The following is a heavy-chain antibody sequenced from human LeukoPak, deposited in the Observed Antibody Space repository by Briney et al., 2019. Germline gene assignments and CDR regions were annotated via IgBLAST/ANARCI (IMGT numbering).Heavy chain of an antibody. V-gene: IGHV3-21*01. D-gene: IGHD3-10*01. CDR3: ARDPVNVQWFGEFNDY. CDR2: ISSSSSYI. Sequence: GGSLRLSCAASGFTFSSYSMNWVRQAPGKGLEWVSSISSSSSYIYYADSVKGRFTISRDNAKNSLYLQMNSLRAEDTAVYYCARDPVNVQWFGEFNDYWGQGTLVTVSS. CDR1: GFTFSSYS. J-gene: IGHJ4*02.